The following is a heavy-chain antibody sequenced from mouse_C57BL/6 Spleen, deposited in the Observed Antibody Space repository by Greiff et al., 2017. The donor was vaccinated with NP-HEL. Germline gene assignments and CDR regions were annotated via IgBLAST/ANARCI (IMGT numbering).Heavy chain of an antibody. J-gene: IGHJ2*01. V-gene: IGHV2-9*02. CDR2: IWAGGST. Sequence: VQGVESGPGLVAPSQSLSITCTVSGFSLTSYGVHWVRQPPGKGLEWLGVIWAGGSTTYNSAIMSRLSISKDNSKSKVFLKMNSPQTDDTALYYCARLEDIWGQGTTLTVSS. CDR3: ARLEDI. D-gene: IGHD1-3*01. CDR1: GFSLTSYG.